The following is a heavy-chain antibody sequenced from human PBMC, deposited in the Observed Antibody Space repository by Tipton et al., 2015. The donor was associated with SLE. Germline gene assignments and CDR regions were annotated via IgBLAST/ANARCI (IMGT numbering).Heavy chain of an antibody. Sequence: TLSLTCAVYGGSFSGYYWSWIRQPPGKGLEWIGEIDHSGSTSYNPSLKSRVTISVDTSKNQFSLKLSSVTAADTAVYYCAKSETTRPGAFDMWGQGTMVTVSS. CDR3: AKSETTRPGAFDM. D-gene: IGHD1-14*01. CDR1: GGSFSGYY. J-gene: IGHJ3*02. V-gene: IGHV4-34*01. CDR2: IDHSGST.